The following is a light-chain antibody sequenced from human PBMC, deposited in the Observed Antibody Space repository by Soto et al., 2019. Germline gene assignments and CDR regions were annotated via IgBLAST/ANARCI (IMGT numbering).Light chain of an antibody. Sequence: QSALTQPASVSGSPGQSITISCTGTSSDVGGYNYVSWYQQHPGKAPKLMIYEVSNRPSGVSNRFSGSKSGNTASLTISGLQAEDEADYYCSSYTSSITRVYVFGTGTKLTVL. CDR1: SSDVGGYNY. CDR3: SSYTSSITRVYV. J-gene: IGLJ1*01. V-gene: IGLV2-14*01. CDR2: EVS.